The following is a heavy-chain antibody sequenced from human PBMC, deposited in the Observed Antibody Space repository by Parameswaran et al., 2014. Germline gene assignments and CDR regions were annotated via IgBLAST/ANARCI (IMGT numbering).Heavy chain of an antibody. D-gene: IGHD2-2*01. CDR2: ISHSGTT. J-gene: IGHJ4*02. CDR3: ARGVSTFFDY. Sequence: RWIRQPPGKGLEWIGYISHSGTTSYNPSLKSRVTISVDMSKNQFSLKLSSVTAADTAVYYCARGVSTFFDYWGQGTLVTVSS. V-gene: IGHV4-30-2*01.